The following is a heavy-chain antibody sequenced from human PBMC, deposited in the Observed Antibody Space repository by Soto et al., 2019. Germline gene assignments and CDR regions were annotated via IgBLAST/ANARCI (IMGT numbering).Heavy chain of an antibody. CDR3: VRLHYSGGRDY. CDR1: GDSMNNYY. J-gene: IGHJ4*02. Sequence: QVQLQESGPGLVKPSETLSLTCTVSGDSMNNYYWRWIRQPPGKGLEWIGFIYDSGRTNYNPSLTPRVTISTGTSKNQFSLKLSSVTAADTAVYYCVRLHYSGGRDYWGQGFLVTVSS. CDR2: IYDSGRT. V-gene: IGHV4-59*12. D-gene: IGHD6-19*01.